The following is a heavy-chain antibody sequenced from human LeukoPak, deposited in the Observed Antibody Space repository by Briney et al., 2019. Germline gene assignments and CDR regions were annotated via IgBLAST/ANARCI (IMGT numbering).Heavy chain of an antibody. CDR1: GGSFSGYY. J-gene: IGHJ6*03. V-gene: IGHV4-34*01. Sequence: SETLSLTCAVYGGSFSGYYWSWIRQPPGKGLEWIGEINHSGSTNYNPSLKSRVTISVDTSKNQFSLKLSSVTAADTAVYYCARWVRSYYYMDVWGKGTTVTVSS. CDR3: ARWVRSYYYMDV. CDR2: INHSGST.